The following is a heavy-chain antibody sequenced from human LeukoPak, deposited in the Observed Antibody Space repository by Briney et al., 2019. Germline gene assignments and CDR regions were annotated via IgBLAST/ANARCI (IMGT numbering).Heavy chain of an antibody. J-gene: IGHJ3*02. V-gene: IGHV1-58*01. CDR2: IVVGSGDT. CDR3: GADSMPRGVFSYAFDI. D-gene: IGHD3-10*01. CDR1: GFTFTSSA. Sequence: TSVKVSCKASGFTFTSSAVQWVRQARGQRLEWIGWIVVGSGDTNSAQKFQERVTITRDMSTRTAYMELSSLRSEDTTVYYCGADSMPRGVFSYAFDIWGQGTMVTVSS.